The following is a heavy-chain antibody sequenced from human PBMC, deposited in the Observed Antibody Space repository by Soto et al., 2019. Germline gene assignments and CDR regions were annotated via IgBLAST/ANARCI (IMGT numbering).Heavy chain of an antibody. CDR1: GFTFTRYS. CDR2: ISSTTDYI. J-gene: IGHJ4*02. Sequence: GGSLRLSCAASGFTFTRYSMNWVRQAPGKGLEWVSSISSTTDYIYYGDSMKGRFTISRDNAKNSLYLEMNSLRAEDTAVYYCARESEDLTSNFDYWGQGTLVTVSS. CDR3: ARESEDLTSNFDY. V-gene: IGHV3-21*06.